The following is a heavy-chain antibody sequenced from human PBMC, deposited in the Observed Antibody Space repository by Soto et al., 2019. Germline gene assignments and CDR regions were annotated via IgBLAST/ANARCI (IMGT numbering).Heavy chain of an antibody. CDR3: ASEWLRFLDRDY. J-gene: IGHJ4*02. Sequence: GGSLRLSCAASGFTFSSYAMHWVRQAPGKGLEWVAVISYDGSNKYYADSVKGRFTISRDNSKNTLYLQMNSLRAEDTAVYYCASEWLRFLDRDYWGQGTLVTVSS. D-gene: IGHD5-12*01. CDR2: ISYDGSNK. V-gene: IGHV3-30-3*01. CDR1: GFTFSSYA.